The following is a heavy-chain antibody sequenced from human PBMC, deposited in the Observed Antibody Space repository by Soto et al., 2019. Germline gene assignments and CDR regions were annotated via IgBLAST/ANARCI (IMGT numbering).Heavy chain of an antibody. D-gene: IGHD6-13*01. Sequence: GGSLRLSCAASGFTFSSYAMSWVRQAPGKGLEWVSAISTSDGSTYYADSVKGRFTISRDNSKNTLYLQMNTLRAEDTAVYYCAKDIDSSSWLIDYWGQGTLVTVSS. V-gene: IGHV3-23*01. J-gene: IGHJ4*02. CDR1: GFTFSSYA. CDR3: AKDIDSSSWLIDY. CDR2: ISTSDGST.